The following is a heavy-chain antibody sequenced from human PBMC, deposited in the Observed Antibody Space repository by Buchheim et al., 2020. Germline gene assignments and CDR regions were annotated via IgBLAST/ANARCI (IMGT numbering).Heavy chain of an antibody. J-gene: IGHJ4*02. CDR1: GFPFSIYW. V-gene: IGHV3-74*01. Sequence: EVQLVESGGGLVQPGGSLRLSCSAPGFPFSIYWMHWVRQAPGKGLAWVSHINREGTTTNYADSVRRRFTLSRDNGKNTLYLQMNNLRAEDTAVYYCVRDMYGSGDYWGQGTL. CDR3: VRDMYGSGDY. D-gene: IGHD3-10*01. CDR2: INREGTTT.